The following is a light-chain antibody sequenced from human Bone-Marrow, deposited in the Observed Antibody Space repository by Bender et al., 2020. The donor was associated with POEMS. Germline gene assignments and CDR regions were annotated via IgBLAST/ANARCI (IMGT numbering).Light chain of an antibody. CDR1: SSNIGAHA. J-gene: IGLJ3*02. CDR2: SSH. Sequence: QSVLTQPPSASGTPGQRVTISCSGGSSNIGAHAVNWYQHLPGTAPKLLIYSSHRRPSEVPDRFSGARSGTSDSLAISGLQSEDEADYYCAVWDDSLNGWVFGGGTKLPVL. V-gene: IGLV1-44*01. CDR3: AVWDDSLNGWV.